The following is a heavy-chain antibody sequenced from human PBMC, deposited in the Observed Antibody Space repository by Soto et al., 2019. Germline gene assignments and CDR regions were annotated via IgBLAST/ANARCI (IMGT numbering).Heavy chain of an antibody. CDR2: IDPSDSYT. J-gene: IGHJ3*02. Sequence: LGESLKISCKGSGYSFTSYWISWVRQMPGKGLEWMGRIDPSDSYTNYSPSFQGHVTISADKSISTAYLQWSSLKASDTAMYYCSASTGTTSYDAFDIWGQGTMVTVSS. V-gene: IGHV5-10-1*01. CDR3: SASTGTTSYDAFDI. CDR1: GYSFTSYW. D-gene: IGHD1-7*01.